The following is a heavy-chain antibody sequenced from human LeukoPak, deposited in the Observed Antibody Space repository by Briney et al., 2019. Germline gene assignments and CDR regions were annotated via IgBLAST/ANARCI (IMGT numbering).Heavy chain of an antibody. V-gene: IGHV1-2*06. CDR3: ARDLYGGNSHYYYMDV. D-gene: IGHD4-23*01. CDR2: INPNSGGT. CDR1: GYTFTGYY. Sequence: ASVKVSCKASGYTFTGYYMHCVRQAPGQGLEWMGRINPNSGGTNYAQKFQGRVTMTRETSISTAYMELSRLRSDDTAVYYCARDLYGGNSHYYYMDVWGKGTTVTVSS. J-gene: IGHJ6*03.